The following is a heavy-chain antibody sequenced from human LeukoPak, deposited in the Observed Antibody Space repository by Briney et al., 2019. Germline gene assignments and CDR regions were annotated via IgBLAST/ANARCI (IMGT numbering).Heavy chain of an antibody. J-gene: IGHJ4*02. CDR1: GYTFTGYD. CDR3: ARDQRYDILSGYYWTYYFYY. V-gene: IGHV1-2*02. Sequence: ASVKVSCKASGYTFTGYDMHWVRQAPGQGLEWMGWINPNSGGTNYAQKFQGRVTITTDTSTSTAYMELSRLRSEDTAVYYCARDQRYDILSGYYWTYYFYYWGQGTLVTVSS. CDR2: INPNSGGT. D-gene: IGHD3-9*01.